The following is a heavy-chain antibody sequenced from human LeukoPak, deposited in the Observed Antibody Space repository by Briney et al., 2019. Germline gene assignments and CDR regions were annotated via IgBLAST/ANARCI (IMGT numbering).Heavy chain of an antibody. V-gene: IGHV3-7*01. J-gene: IGHJ4*02. Sequence: GGSLRLSCAASGFSFSSYWMTWVRQAPGKGLEWVANIKQDGSEKYYVDSVMGRFTISRDNAKNSLYLQMNSLRAEDTAVYYCARMSTSRWYVCDYWGQGTLVTVSS. CDR1: GFSFSSYW. CDR2: IKQDGSEK. CDR3: ARMSTSRWYVCDY. D-gene: IGHD6-13*01.